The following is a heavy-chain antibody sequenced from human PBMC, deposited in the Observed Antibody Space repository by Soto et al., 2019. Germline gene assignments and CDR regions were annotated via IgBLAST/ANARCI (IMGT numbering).Heavy chain of an antibody. J-gene: IGHJ6*02. Sequence: PSETLSLTCTVSGGSISSYYWSWIRQPPGKGLEWIGYIYYSGSTNYNPSLKSRVTISVDTSKNQFSLKLSSVTAEDTAVYYCAKGLGGLFGSGRTYYYYYGMDVWGQGTTVTVSS. CDR2: IYYSGST. CDR1: GGSISSYY. V-gene: IGHV4-59*12. D-gene: IGHD3-10*01. CDR3: AKGLGGLFGSGRTYYYYYGMDV.